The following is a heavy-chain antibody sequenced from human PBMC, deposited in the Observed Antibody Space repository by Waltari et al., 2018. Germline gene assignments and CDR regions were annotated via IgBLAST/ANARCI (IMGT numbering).Heavy chain of an antibody. J-gene: IGHJ4*02. V-gene: IGHV3-48*04. CDR2: ISSSSSTI. CDR1: GFTCSSSR. CDR3: AARGSSGWYYFDY. Sequence: EVHLVESVGGVVPPGGSLRLSAAASGFTCSSSRVNLVRQAPGKVLECVSYISSSSSTIYYADSVKGRFTISRDNAKNSLYLQMNSLRAEDTAVYYCAARGSSGWYYFDYWGQGTLVTVSS. D-gene: IGHD6-19*01.